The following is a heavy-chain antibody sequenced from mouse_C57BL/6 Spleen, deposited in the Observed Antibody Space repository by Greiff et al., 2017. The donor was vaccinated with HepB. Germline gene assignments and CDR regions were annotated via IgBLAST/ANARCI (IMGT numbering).Heavy chain of an antibody. Sequence: EVKLVESGGGLVQPGGSLKLSCTASGFTFSDYYMYWVRQTPEKRLEWVAYISTGGGSTYYPDTVKGRFTISRDNAENTLYLQMSRLKSEDTAMYYCARQGIYDGYYDYWGQGTTLTVSS. CDR3: ARQGIYDGYYDY. D-gene: IGHD2-3*01. J-gene: IGHJ2*01. CDR1: GFTFSDYY. CDR2: ISTGGGST. V-gene: IGHV5-12*01.